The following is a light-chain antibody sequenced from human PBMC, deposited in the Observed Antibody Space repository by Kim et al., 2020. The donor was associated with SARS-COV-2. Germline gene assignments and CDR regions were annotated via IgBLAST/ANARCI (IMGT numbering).Light chain of an antibody. J-gene: IGLJ7*01. V-gene: IGLV1-44*01. CDR3: AAWDDSLNGAV. CDR1: SSNLGSNT. CDR2: SNN. Sequence: QSVLTQPPSASGTPGQRVTISCSGSSSNLGSNTVNWYQQLPVTAPKLLIYSNNQRPSGVPDRFSGSKSGTSASLAISGLQSEDEADYYCAAWDDSLNGAVFGGGTQLTVL.